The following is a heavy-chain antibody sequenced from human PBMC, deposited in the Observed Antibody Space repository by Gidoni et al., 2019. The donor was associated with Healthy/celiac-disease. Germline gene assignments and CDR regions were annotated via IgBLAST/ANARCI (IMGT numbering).Heavy chain of an antibody. V-gene: IGHV3-15*07. CDR3: TTDLDIVVVPAAIYYYYGMDV. J-gene: IGHJ6*02. D-gene: IGHD2-2*03. CDR2: IKSKTDGGTT. Sequence: SNAWMNWVRQAPGKGLEWVGRIKSKTDGGTTDYAAPVKGRFTISRDDSKNTLYLQMNSLKTEDTAVYYYTTDLDIVVVPAAIYYYYGMDVWGQGTTVTVSS. CDR1: SNAW.